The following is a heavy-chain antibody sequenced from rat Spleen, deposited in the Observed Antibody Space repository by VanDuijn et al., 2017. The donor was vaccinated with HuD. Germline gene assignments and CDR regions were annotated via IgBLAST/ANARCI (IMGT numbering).Heavy chain of an antibody. J-gene: IGHJ2*01. V-gene: IGHV5-31*01. CDR3: ARLALLTTAPYYFDY. D-gene: IGHD1-11*01. CDR2: ISTGGGNT. CDR1: GFTFNKYW. Sequence: EVQLVESGGGLVQPGRSLKLSCVASGFTFNKYWMTWIRQAPTKGLEWVATISTGGGNTYYPDSVKGRFTISRDNAKSTLYLQMDSLRSEDTASYYCARLALLTTAPYYFDYWGQGVMVTVSS.